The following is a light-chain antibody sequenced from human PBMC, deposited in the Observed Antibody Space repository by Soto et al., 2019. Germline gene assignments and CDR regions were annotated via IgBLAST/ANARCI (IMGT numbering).Light chain of an antibody. J-gene: IGLJ1*01. CDR1: SIDVGGYNY. CDR3: SSYTSSSTPYV. V-gene: IGLV2-14*01. CDR2: DVS. Sequence: QSVLTQPAYVSGSPGQSITISCPGTSIDVGGYNYVSWYQQHPGKAPKLMIYDVSNRPSGVSNRFSGSKSGNTASLTISGLQAEDEADYYCSSYTSSSTPYVFGTGTKVTVL.